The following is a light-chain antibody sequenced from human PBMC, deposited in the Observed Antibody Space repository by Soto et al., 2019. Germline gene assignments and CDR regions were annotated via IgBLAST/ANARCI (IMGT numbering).Light chain of an antibody. Sequence: DIQMTQSPSTLSAYVGDRAIITCRASQSIRTWLAWYQQKPGKAPTLLIYKASTLGSGVPPRFSGSGSGTEFTITISSLPPDDFASYYCQQYNTYSIFGPETKVEIK. CDR3: QQYNTYSI. V-gene: IGKV1-5*03. CDR2: KAS. CDR1: QSIRTW. J-gene: IGKJ3*01.